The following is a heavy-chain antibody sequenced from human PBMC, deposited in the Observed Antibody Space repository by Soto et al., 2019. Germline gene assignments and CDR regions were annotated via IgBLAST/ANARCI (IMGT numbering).Heavy chain of an antibody. CDR1: GFTFSNYA. CDR2: VSHDGNNQ. Sequence: QVQLGESGGGVVQPGRSLRLSCAVSGFTFSNYAMHWVRQAPGKGLEWVAIVSHDGNNQYYADSAKGRFTISRDNSENTLYLQMNSLRTEDTAVFYCARDGATQMWRPWYFDLWGRGPLVTFSS. D-gene: IGHD2-21*01. J-gene: IGHJ2*01. CDR3: ARDGATQMWRPWYFDL. V-gene: IGHV3-30-3*01.